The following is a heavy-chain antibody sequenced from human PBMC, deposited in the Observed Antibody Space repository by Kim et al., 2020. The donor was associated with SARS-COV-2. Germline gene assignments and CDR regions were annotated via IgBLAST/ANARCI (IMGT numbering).Heavy chain of an antibody. CDR2: ISSSSSYT. D-gene: IGHD2-2*01. V-gene: IGHV3-11*06. CDR3: ARDQRDIVVVPAAPKAVGLPDY. Sequence: GGSLRLSCAASGFTFSDYYMSWIRQAPGKGLEWVSYISSSSSYTNYADSVKGRFTISRDNAKNSLYLQMNSLRAEDTAVYYCARDQRDIVVVPAAPKAVGLPDYWGQGTLVTVSS. J-gene: IGHJ4*02. CDR1: GFTFSDYY.